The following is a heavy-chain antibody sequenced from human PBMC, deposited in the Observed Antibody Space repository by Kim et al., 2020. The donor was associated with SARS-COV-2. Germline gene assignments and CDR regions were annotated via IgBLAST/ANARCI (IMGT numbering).Heavy chain of an antibody. CDR1: GGSISSSNW. V-gene: IGHV4-4*02. J-gene: IGHJ5*02. Sequence: SETLSLTCAVSGGSISSSNWWSWVRQPPGKGLEWIGEIYHSGSTNYNPSLKSRVTISVDKSKNQFSLKLSSVTAADTAVYYCARDPGVRSSSSWFDPWGQGTLVTVSS. CDR3: ARDPGVRSSSSWFDP. D-gene: IGHD6-6*01. CDR2: IYHSGST.